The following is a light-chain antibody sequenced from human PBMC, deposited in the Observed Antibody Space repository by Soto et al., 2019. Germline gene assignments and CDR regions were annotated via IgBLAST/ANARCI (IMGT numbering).Light chain of an antibody. CDR3: GTWDSSLSAGV. CDR1: NSSIGNNC. J-gene: IGLJ1*01. V-gene: IGLV1-51*01. CDR2: DNN. Sequence: QSVLTQPPSVSATPGQTVTISCSGSNSSIGNNCVSWYQQLPGTAPKLLIYDNNKRPSEIPDQFSGSKSGTSATLGITGLQTGDEADYYCGTWDSSLSAGVFGTGTKLTVL.